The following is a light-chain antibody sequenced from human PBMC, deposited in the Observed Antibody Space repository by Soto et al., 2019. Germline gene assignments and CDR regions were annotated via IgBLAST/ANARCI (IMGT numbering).Light chain of an antibody. J-gene: IGLJ2*01. CDR1: SSDVGGYNY. CDR2: DVS. CDR3: SSYTSSSTGV. V-gene: IGLV2-14*01. Sequence: QSVLTQPASVSGSPGQSITISCTGTSSDVGGYNYVSWYQQHPGKAPKLMIYDVSNRPSGVSNRFSGSKSGNTASLTISGLQAEDEVDYYCSSYTSSSTGVFGGGTKLTVL.